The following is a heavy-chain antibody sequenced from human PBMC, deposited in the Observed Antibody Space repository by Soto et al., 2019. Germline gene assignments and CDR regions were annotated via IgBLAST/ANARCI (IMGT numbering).Heavy chain of an antibody. D-gene: IGHD1-26*01. CDR2: MNPNSGNT. J-gene: IGHJ4*02. V-gene: IGHV1-8*01. CDR3: SRAASGSYDY. Sequence: ASVKLSCKASGYTFTSYDINCVRQATGQGLEWMGWMNPNSGNTCYAQKFQGRVTMTRNTSISTAYMELSSMRSEDTAVYYGSRAASGSYDYWGQGTLVTVSS. CDR1: GYTFTSYD.